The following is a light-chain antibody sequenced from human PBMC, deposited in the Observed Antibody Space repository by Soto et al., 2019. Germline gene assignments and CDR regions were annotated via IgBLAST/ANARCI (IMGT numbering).Light chain of an antibody. J-gene: IGKJ4*01. CDR2: AAS. CDR1: QSISSY. CDR3: QQSYSTPLT. Sequence: DIQMTQSPSSLSASVGDRVTITCRASQSISSYLNWYQQKPGKAPKLLIYAASSLQSGVPSRFSGSGSGTDFTLTSSSLQPEDFATYYFQQSYSTPLTFGGGTKVEIK. V-gene: IGKV1-39*01.